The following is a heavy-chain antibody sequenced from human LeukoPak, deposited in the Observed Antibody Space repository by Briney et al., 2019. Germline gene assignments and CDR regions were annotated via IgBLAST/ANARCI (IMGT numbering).Heavy chain of an antibody. CDR3: ARIDTSSYYYFDY. CDR2: IYPGDSDT. V-gene: IGHV5-51*01. D-gene: IGHD3-22*01. J-gene: IGHJ4*02. CDR1: EYGFSSYW. Sequence: GESLKISCKGSEYGFSSYWIAWVRQMPGKGLEWMGIIYPGDSDTRYSPSFQGQVTISADKSIATAYLQWSSLKASDTAIYYCARIDTSSYYYFDYWGQGTLVTVSS.